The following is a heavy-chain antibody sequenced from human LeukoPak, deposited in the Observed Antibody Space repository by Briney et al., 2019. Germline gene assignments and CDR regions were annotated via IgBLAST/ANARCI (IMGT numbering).Heavy chain of an antibody. V-gene: IGHV3-21*01. D-gene: IGHD3-22*01. Sequence: GGSLRLSCAASGFTFNSYSMNWVRQAPGKGLEWVSSISGSNSYIYYADSMKGRFTISRDNAKNSLYLQMNSLRAEDTAVYYCARRGYYDSSGYDYWGQGTLVTVSS. J-gene: IGHJ4*02. CDR1: GFTFNSYS. CDR2: ISGSNSYI. CDR3: ARRGYYDSSGYDY.